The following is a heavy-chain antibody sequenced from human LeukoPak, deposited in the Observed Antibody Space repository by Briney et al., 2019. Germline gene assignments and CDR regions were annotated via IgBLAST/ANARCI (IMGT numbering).Heavy chain of an antibody. V-gene: IGHV3-30*18. J-gene: IGHJ4*02. CDR2: ILYEGCNI. CDR1: GFILSSYG. CDR3: AKDPFQAATPLNGAEFDY. D-gene: IGHD2-15*01. Sequence: GGSQSLLCAACGFILSSYGMHWVREARGRGLEWVAVILYEGCNIYYADSVKRRFTISRDKSTNTLYLQMNSLRAEDTAVYYRAKDPFQAATPLNGAEFDYWGQGTLVTVSS.